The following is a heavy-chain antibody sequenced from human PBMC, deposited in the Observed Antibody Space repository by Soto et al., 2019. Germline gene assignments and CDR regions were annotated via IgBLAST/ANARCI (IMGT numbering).Heavy chain of an antibody. CDR1: GGSISPYY. Sequence: SETLSLTFTVSGGSISPYYWSWIRQPPGKGLEWIGEINHSGSTNYNPSLKSRVTISVDTSKNQFSLKLSSVTAADTAVYYCARHRLHSTSLRGFDPWGRGTLVTVYS. CDR3: ARHRLHSTSLRGFDP. V-gene: IGHV4-34*01. D-gene: IGHD6-6*01. J-gene: IGHJ5*02. CDR2: INHSGST.